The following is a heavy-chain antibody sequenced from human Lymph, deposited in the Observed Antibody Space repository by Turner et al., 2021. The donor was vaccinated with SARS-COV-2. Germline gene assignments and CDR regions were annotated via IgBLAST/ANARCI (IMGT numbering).Heavy chain of an antibody. Sequence: QVQLVESGGGVVQPGGSLRPSWAASGFTFSCYGMHWVRQAPGKGLEWVAVISYDGSNKYYADSVKGRFTISRDNSKNTLYLQMNSLRAEDTAVYYCAKVRSIFGVVIGGMDVWGQGTTVTVSS. CDR1: GFTFSCYG. CDR2: ISYDGSNK. CDR3: AKVRSIFGVVIGGMDV. D-gene: IGHD3-3*01. V-gene: IGHV3-30*18. J-gene: IGHJ6*02.